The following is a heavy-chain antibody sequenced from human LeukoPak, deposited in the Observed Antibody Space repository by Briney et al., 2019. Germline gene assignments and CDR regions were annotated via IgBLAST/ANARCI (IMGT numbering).Heavy chain of an antibody. D-gene: IGHD2-21*02. CDR1: GYTFTSYY. CDR2: INPSGDTT. J-gene: IGHJ3*02. V-gene: IGHV1-46*01. Sequence: ASVKVSCKASGYTFTSYYIHWVRQAPGQVLEWMGIINPSGDTTSYTQKFQGRVTMSRDTSTSTVYMELSSLRSDDTAVYYCASRAYSGDERAAFDIWGQGTMVTVSS. CDR3: ASRAYSGDERAAFDI.